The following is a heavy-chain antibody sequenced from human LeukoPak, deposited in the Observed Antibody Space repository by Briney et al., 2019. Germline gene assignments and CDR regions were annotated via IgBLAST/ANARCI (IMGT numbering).Heavy chain of an antibody. Sequence: PSETLSLTCSVSGGSISSYYWSWIRQPPEKGLEWIGYIYYSGSTNYNPSLKSRVTISVDTSKNQFSLKLSSVTAADMAVYYCAKAVVVSTTRLGPFDTWGQGTMVTVSS. CDR3: AKAVVVSTTRLGPFDT. V-gene: IGHV4-59*08. CDR2: IYYSGST. J-gene: IGHJ3*02. CDR1: GGSISSYY. D-gene: IGHD3-22*01.